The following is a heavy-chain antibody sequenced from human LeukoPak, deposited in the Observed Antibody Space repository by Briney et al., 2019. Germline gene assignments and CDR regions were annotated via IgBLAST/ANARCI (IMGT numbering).Heavy chain of an antibody. Sequence: GGSLRLSCAASGFTFSSYWMSWVRQAPGKGLEWVANIKQDGSEKYYVDSVKGRFTISRDNAKNSLYLQMNSLRAEDTAAYYCARSSYGSFIDYWGQGTLVTVSS. D-gene: IGHD5-18*01. J-gene: IGHJ4*02. CDR2: IKQDGSEK. CDR3: ARSSYGSFIDY. CDR1: GFTFSSYW. V-gene: IGHV3-7*01.